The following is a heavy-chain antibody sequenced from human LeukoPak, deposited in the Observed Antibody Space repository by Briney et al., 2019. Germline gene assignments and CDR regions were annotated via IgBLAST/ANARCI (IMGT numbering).Heavy chain of an antibody. D-gene: IGHD6-6*01. CDR3: AKSTYSSSSIDY. Sequence: SETLSLTCTLSGGSISTYYWSWIRQPPGKGLEWIGYIYHSGSTNYNPSLKSRVTISVDTSKNQFSLKLSSVTAADTAVYYCAKSTYSSSSIDYWGQGTLVTVSS. V-gene: IGHV4-59*01. J-gene: IGHJ4*02. CDR1: GGSISTYY. CDR2: IYHSGST.